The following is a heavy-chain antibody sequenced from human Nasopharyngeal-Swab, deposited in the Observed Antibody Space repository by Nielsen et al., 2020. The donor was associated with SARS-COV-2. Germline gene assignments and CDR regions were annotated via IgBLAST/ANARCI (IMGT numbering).Heavy chain of an antibody. V-gene: IGHV6-1*01. CDR2: TYYRSKWYT. CDR3: ARGDYYYGMDV. J-gene: IGHJ6*02. Sequence: RQSSSRGLEWLGRTYYRSKWYTDYAISVKSRITLNRDTSKNQFSLQLDSVTPEDTAVYYCARGDYYYGMDVWGQGTAVTVSS.